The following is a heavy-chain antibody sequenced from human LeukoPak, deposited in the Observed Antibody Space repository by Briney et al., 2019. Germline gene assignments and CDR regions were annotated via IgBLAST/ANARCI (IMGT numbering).Heavy chain of an antibody. J-gene: IGHJ5*02. CDR2: IYTSGIT. CDR3: ARNLNLELLGGLGWFDP. D-gene: IGHD1-26*01. V-gene: IGHV4-4*07. CDR1: GGSISRYY. Sequence: SETLSLTCTVSGGSISRYYWSWIRRPAGKGLEWIGRIYTSGITNYNPSLKSRVTMSVDTSKNQFSLRLSSVTAADTAVYYCARNLNLELLGGLGWFDPWSQGTLVTVSS.